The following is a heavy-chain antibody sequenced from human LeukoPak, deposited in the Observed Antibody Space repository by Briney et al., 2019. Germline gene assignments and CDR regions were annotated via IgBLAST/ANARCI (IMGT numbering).Heavy chain of an antibody. CDR1: GASISSRTYY. D-gene: IGHD5-12*01. CDR2: IYYNGRT. J-gene: IGHJ4*02. Sequence: PSETLSLTCSVSGASISSRTYYWAWIRQPPGKGLEWIGSIYYNGRTYYNPSLKSRVTISVDTSKNQFSLKLSSVTAADTAVYYCARIEHSGPLDYWGQGTLVTVSS. V-gene: IGHV4-39*07. CDR3: ARIEHSGPLDY.